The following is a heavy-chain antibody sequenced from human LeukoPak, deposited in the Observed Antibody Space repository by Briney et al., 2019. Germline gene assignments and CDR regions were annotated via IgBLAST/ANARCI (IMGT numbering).Heavy chain of an antibody. D-gene: IGHD4-17*01. Sequence: GGSLRLSCVASGFTFRIYGMAWVRQAPGKGPEWVAALSDSGDSTFYAERVKGRFTISRDNAKNSLYPQMNSLRAEDTALYYCARGGYGDYVGRFDYWGQGTLVTVSS. V-gene: IGHV3-21*04. CDR3: ARGGYGDYVGRFDY. CDR1: GFTFRIYG. CDR2: LSDSGDST. J-gene: IGHJ4*02.